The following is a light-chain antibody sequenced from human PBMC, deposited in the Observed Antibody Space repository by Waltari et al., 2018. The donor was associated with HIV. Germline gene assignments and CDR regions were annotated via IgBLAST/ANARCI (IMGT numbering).Light chain of an antibody. J-gene: IGKJ2*01. Sequence: EIEMTQSPGTLSASRGERATITCRASQSIASNLAWYQQNPGLAPRPLIYSASTLPTGVPSRFSGSGSGTQFTLIISSLQSEDFAAYYCQQYFISPFTFGQGTRLDI. CDR2: SAS. CDR3: QQYFISPFT. V-gene: IGKV3-15*01. CDR1: QSIASN.